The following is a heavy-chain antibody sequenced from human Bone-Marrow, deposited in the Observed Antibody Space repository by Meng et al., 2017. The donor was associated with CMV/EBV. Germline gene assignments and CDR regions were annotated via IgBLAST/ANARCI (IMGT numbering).Heavy chain of an antibody. CDR3: AKAGTGCSSINCYRGLDN. CDR1: GFRFDQYA. Sequence: GGSLRLSCAASGFRFDQYAMHWVRLVPGKGLEWVAGTDWNGNNIDYADSVKGRFTISKDSAKNTLYLQMNSLRFEDTGLYYCAKAGTGCSSINCYRGLDNCGPGTLVTVSS. V-gene: IGHV3-9*01. CDR2: TDWNGNNI. D-gene: IGHD2-2*01. J-gene: IGHJ4*02.